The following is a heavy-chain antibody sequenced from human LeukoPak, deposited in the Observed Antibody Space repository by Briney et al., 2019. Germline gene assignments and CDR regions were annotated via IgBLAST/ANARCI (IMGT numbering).Heavy chain of an antibody. D-gene: IGHD6-13*01. CDR2: IYPGDSYT. CDR1: GYSFTSYW. CDR3: ARHLRAYSSSWYFDY. V-gene: IGHV5-51*01. J-gene: IGHJ4*02. Sequence: GESLKISCKGSGYSFTSYWIGWVRQMPGKGLEWMGIIYPGDSYTNYNPSFQGHVTISADKSINTAYLQWSSLKASDTAMYYCARHLRAYSSSWYFDYWGQGTLVTVSS.